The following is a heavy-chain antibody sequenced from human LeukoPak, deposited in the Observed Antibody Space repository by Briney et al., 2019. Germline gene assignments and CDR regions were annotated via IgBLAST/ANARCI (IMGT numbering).Heavy chain of an antibody. J-gene: IGHJ3*02. CDR2: IYYNGSS. D-gene: IGHD3-10*01. CDR3: ARTDLFIYGAGSSDPCFDI. Sequence: SETLSLTCSVSGGSLNNYFWSWIRQPPGKGLQWLGYIYYNGSSYSSPSLKSRLTMSVDTSKNQFSLKLSSVTAADTAVYYCARTDLFIYGAGSSDPCFDIWGQGTMVTVSS. CDR1: GGSLNNYF. V-gene: IGHV4-59*01.